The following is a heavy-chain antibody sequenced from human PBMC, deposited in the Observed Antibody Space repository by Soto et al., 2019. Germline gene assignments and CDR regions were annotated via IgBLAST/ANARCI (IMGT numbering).Heavy chain of an antibody. V-gene: IGHV4-59*11. Sequence: WETLSLTCSVSGGSISGHYWSWIRQPPGKGLEWIGYIFYTGSAHYKPSLKSRASISVDTSKNQFSLRLNSVTAADTAFYYCVRGGADYDFWSNYYTIWRAFDCWGQGTLVTVSS. CDR1: GGSISGHY. D-gene: IGHD3-3*01. J-gene: IGHJ4*02. CDR2: IFYTGSA. CDR3: VRGGADYDFWSNYYTIWRAFDC.